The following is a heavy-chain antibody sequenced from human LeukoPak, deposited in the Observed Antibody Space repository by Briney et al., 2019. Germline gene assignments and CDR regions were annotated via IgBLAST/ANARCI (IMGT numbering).Heavy chain of an antibody. CDR1: GGSISSGGYY. CDR2: IYYSGST. D-gene: IGHD3-3*01. J-gene: IGHJ6*03. CDR3: ARNPYDFWSGYYYYYYMDV. V-gene: IGHV4-31*03. Sequence: SVTLSLTCTVSGGSISSGGYYWSWIRQHPGKGLEWIGYIYYSGSTYYNPSLKSRVTISVDTSKNQFSLKLSSVTAADTAVYYCARNPYDFWSGYYYYYYMDVWGKGTTVTVSS.